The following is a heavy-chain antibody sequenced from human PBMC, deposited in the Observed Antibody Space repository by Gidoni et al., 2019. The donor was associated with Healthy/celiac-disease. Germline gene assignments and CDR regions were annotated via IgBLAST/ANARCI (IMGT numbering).Heavy chain of an antibody. J-gene: IGHJ4*02. CDR2: INPNRGGT. CDR3: ARLTLIAVAQS. D-gene: IGHD6-19*01. V-gene: IGHV1-2*02. Sequence: QVQLVQSVAEVKKPGASVQVSCKASGYTFTGYYMHWVRQAPGQGLEWMGWINPNRGGTNYAQKFQGRVTMTRDTSISTAYMELSRLRSDDTAVYYCARLTLIAVAQSWGQGTLVTVSS. CDR1: GYTFTGYY.